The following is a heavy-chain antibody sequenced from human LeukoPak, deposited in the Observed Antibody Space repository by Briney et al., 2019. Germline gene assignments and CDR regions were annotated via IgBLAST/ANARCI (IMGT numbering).Heavy chain of an antibody. D-gene: IGHD5-18*01. CDR1: GFTFSSYE. J-gene: IGHJ4*02. V-gene: IGHV3-48*03. CDR3: ARGRGYSYGYTDY. Sequence: GGSLRLSCAASGFTFSSYEMNWVRQAPGKGLEWVSYISSSGSTIYYADSVKGRFTISRDNAKNSLYLQMNSLRAKDTAVYYCARGRGYSYGYTDYWGQGTLVTVSS. CDR2: ISSSGSTI.